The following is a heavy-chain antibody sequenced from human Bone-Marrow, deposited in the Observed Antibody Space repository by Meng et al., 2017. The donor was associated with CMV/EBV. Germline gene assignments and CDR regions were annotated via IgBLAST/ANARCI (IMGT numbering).Heavy chain of an antibody. CDR3: ASGFVLLWSGVFWSFDY. D-gene: IGHD3-10*01. V-gene: IGHV4-39*01. Sequence: GSLRLSCTVSGGSISSSSYYWGWIRQPPGKGLEWIGSIYYSGSTYYNPSLKSRVTISVDTSKNQFSLKLSSVTAADTAVDYCASGFVLLWSGVFWSFDYWGQGTLVTVSS. J-gene: IGHJ4*02. CDR2: IYYSGST. CDR1: GGSISSSSYY.